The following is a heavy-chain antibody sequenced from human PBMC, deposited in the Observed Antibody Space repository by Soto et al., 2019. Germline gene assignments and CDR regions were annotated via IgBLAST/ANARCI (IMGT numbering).Heavy chain of an antibody. Sequence: ASVKVSCEASGYTFTGYYMHWVRQAPGQGLEWMGWINPNSGGTNYAQKFQGWVTMTRDTSISTAYMELSRLRSDDTAVYYCARVAGIAAAGTDYYYGMDVWGQGTTVTVSS. D-gene: IGHD6-13*01. CDR2: INPNSGGT. CDR3: ARVAGIAAAGTDYYYGMDV. V-gene: IGHV1-2*04. CDR1: GYTFTGYY. J-gene: IGHJ6*02.